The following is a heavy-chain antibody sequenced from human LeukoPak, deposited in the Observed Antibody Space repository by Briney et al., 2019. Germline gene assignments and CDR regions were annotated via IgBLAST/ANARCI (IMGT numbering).Heavy chain of an antibody. J-gene: IGHJ4*02. Sequence: GGSLRLSCTASGFTFSNSGMHWVRQAPGKGLEWVTFIGHDGNNEQYAEAVKGRFAISRDQSRTTVYLQMNNLKTEDTAFYYWAKKRFSDFDTGAQEPRVPFPS. V-gene: IGHV3-30*02. CDR1: GFTFSNSG. CDR2: IGHDGNNE. CDR3: AKKRFSDFDT.